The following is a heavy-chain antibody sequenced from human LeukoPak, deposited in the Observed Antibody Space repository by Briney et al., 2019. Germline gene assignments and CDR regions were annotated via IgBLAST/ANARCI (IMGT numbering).Heavy chain of an antibody. Sequence: RSETLSLTCTVSGGSLSSYYWTWIRQPPGKGLEWIGYIYYSGTTNYNPSLKSRVTMSVDTSKNQFSLKLSSVTAADTAVYYCARDFDYRGFDPWGQGTLVTVSS. J-gene: IGHJ5*02. V-gene: IGHV4-59*01. CDR1: GGSLSSYY. D-gene: IGHD3-9*01. CDR3: ARDFDYRGFDP. CDR2: IYYSGTT.